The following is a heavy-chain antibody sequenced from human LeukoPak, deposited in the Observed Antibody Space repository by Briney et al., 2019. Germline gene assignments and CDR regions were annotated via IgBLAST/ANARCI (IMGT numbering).Heavy chain of an antibody. V-gene: IGHV4-59*08. CDR3: AHYDFWSDDHDAFDI. Sequence: SETLSLTCTVSGGSISSSYWSWIRQPPGKEQEWIGYIYYSGSTNYNPSLKSRVTISVDTSKNQFSLRLRSVTAADTAVYYCAHYDFWSDDHDAFDIWGQGTMVTVFS. CDR1: GGSISSSY. CDR2: IYYSGST. J-gene: IGHJ3*02. D-gene: IGHD3-3*01.